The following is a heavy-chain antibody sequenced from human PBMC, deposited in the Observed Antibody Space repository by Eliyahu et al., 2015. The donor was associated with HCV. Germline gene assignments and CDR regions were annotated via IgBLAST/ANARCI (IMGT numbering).Heavy chain of an antibody. CDR2: IYWXDGK. V-gene: IGHV2-5*02. J-gene: IGHJ3*02. D-gene: IGHD2-15*01. CDR3: AHIRRGGYCRGGNCLNAFDI. Sequence: QITLXESGPTVVKPTQTFTLTCTFSGFSLXTSGVGVXWIRQPPGKALXWVALIYWXDGKAXSPTLKSRLXITKDTXTNQVVLTMTNMDPVDTATYYCAHIRRGGYCRGGNCLNAFDIWGLGTMVTVSS. CDR1: GFSLXTSGVG.